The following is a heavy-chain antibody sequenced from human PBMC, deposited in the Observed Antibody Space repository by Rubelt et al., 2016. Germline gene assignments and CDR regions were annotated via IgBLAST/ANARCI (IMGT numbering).Heavy chain of an antibody. CDR1: GGSISSSTYY. D-gene: IGHD2-8*01. CDR2: IYYSGTT. V-gene: IGHV4-39*07. J-gene: IGHJ4*02. CDR3: AKGNGVTCFFGLDY. Sequence: QLQLQESGPGLVKPSETLSLTCTVSGGSISSSTYYWGWIRQPPGKGLEWIGSIYYSGTTYYNPSLKGRLTISVDTSKNQFSPKLGSVTAADTAVYYCAKGNGVTCFFGLDYWGQGTLVAVSS.